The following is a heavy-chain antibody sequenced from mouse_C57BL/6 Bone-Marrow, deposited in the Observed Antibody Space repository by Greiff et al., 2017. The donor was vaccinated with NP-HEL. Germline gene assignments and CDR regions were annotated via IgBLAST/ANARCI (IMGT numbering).Heavy chain of an antibody. CDR1: GYTFTGYW. D-gene: IGHD1-1*01. CDR3: AREGVYYYGPYWYIDV. V-gene: IGHV1-9*01. Sequence: VKLQQSGAELMKPGASVKLSCKATGYTFTGYWIEWVKQRPGHGLEWIGEILPGSGSTNYNAKFKGKATFTADTSSNTAYMQLSSLTTEDSAIYNCAREGVYYYGPYWYIDVWGTGTTLTASS. CDR2: ILPGSGST. J-gene: IGHJ1*03.